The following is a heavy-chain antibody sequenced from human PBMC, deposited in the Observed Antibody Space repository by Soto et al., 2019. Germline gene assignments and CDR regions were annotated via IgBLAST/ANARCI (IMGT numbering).Heavy chain of an antibody. CDR2: VYYSGTT. CDR1: GASIKPGGYY. Sequence: QVQLQESGPGLVKPSQTLSLTCAVSGASIKPGGYYWTWIRQDPGKGLEWIGYVYYSGTTYYNPSLKSRVTMSVDLSKTQFSLKLTSVTAADPAVYYCVTNRGYDFYYFASLGQGTLVTVSS. CDR3: VTNRGYDFYYFAS. D-gene: IGHD5-12*01. V-gene: IGHV4-31*11. J-gene: IGHJ4*02.